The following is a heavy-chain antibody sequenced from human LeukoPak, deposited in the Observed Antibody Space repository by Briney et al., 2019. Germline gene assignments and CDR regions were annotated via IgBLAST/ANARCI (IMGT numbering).Heavy chain of an antibody. Sequence: GASVNVSCKASGYTFNGYYMHWVGQAPGPGREWMGWINLNSGGTNYEQKFQGRVTMTRDTSISTAYMELSRLRSDDTAVYYCARGSRGYSYGYGLHYFDYWGQGTLVTVSS. D-gene: IGHD5-18*01. CDR2: INLNSGGT. CDR1: GYTFNGYY. V-gene: IGHV1-2*02. CDR3: ARGSRGYSYGYGLHYFDY. J-gene: IGHJ4*02.